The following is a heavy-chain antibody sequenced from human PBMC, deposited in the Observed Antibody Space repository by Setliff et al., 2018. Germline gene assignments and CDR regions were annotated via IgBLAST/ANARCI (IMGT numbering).Heavy chain of an antibody. CDR1: GYTFTSYY. Sequence: ASVKVSCKASGYTFTSYYMYWVRQAPGQGLERMGTINTGGGSASLVDQFQGRVTMTRDTSTSTIYLELNSLTSDDTAVYYCARGGVAAAGRKGVFEHWGQGTLVTVSS. D-gene: IGHD6-13*01. V-gene: IGHV1-46*01. CDR3: ARGGVAAAGRKGVFEH. J-gene: IGHJ4*02. CDR2: INTGGGSA.